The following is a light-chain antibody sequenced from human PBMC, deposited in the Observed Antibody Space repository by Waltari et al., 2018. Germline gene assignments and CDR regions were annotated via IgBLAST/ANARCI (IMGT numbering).Light chain of an antibody. J-gene: IGLJ3*02. CDR1: SSNIGAGYD. CDR3: QSYDSSLSGGV. V-gene: IGLV1-40*01. Sequence: QSVLTQPPSVSGAPGQRVTISCTGSSSNIGAGYDVHWYQQLPGTAPKLLSYGNSNRPSGVPDPFSGSKSGTSASLASTGLQAEDEADYYCQSYDSSLSGGVFGGGTKLTVL. CDR2: GNS.